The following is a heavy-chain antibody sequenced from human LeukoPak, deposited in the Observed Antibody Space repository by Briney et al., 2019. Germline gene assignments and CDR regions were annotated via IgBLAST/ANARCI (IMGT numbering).Heavy chain of an antibody. D-gene: IGHD2-2*01. CDR2: INPNSGGT. V-gene: IGHV1-2*02. J-gene: IGHJ4*02. CDR3: ARDRCSSTSCYSSFDY. CDR1: GYTFTGYY. Sequence: ASVKVSCKASGYTFTGYYMHWVRQAPGQGLEWMGWINPNSGGTNYAQKFQGRVTMNRDTSISTVYMELSRLSSDDRAVYYCARDRCSSTSCYSSFDYWGQGTLVTVSS.